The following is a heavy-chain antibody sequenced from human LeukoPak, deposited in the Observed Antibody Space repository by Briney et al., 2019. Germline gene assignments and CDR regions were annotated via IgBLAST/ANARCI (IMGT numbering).Heavy chain of an antibody. D-gene: IGHD2-21*02. Sequence: GGSLRLSCAASGFTFSSYSMNWVRQAPGKWLEWVSSISSSSSYIYYADSVKGRFTISRDNSKNTLYLQVNGLRTEDTAVYYCAKDRLLNCRGDCYIFDYWGQGTVVTVSS. V-gene: IGHV3-21*04. CDR2: ISSSSSYI. J-gene: IGHJ4*02. CDR1: GFTFSSYS. CDR3: AKDRLLNCRGDCYIFDY.